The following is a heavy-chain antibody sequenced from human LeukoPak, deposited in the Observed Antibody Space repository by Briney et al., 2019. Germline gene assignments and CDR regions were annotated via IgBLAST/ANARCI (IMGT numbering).Heavy chain of an antibody. Sequence: PGGSLRLSCAASGFSFSANAMTWARQAPGRGLEWVSTLNHATNIIYYADSVKGRFTISRDNSKNTVYLQMNSLRADDTAVYYCVKDAGIYPVWYFDYWGQGTLVTVSS. CDR2: LNHATNII. CDR1: GFSFSANA. D-gene: IGHD3-16*01. J-gene: IGHJ4*02. V-gene: IGHV3-23*01. CDR3: VKDAGIYPVWYFDY.